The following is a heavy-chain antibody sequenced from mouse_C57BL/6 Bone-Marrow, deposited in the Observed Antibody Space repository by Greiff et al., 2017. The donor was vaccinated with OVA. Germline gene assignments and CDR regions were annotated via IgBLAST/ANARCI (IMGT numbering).Heavy chain of an antibody. CDR3: ARSHYYNYFDY. D-gene: IGHD2-12*01. Sequence: QVQLQQSGAELARPGASVKLSCKASGYTFTSYGISWVKQRTGQGLEWIGEIYPRSGNTYYNEKFKGKATLTADKSASTAYMELRSLTSEYSAVYFCARSHYYNYFDYWGQGTTLTVSS. V-gene: IGHV1-81*01. CDR2: IYPRSGNT. CDR1: GYTFTSYG. J-gene: IGHJ2*01.